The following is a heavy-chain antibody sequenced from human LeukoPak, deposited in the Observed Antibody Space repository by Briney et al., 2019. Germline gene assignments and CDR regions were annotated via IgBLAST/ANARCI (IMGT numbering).Heavy chain of an antibody. D-gene: IGHD1-26*01. CDR1: GFTFSSYS. V-gene: IGHV3-21*01. CDR3: ARLLVGATDY. CDR2: ISSSSSYI. Sequence: PGGSLRLSCAASGFTFSSYSMNWVRQAPGKGLEWVSPISSSSSYIYYADSVKGRFTISRDNAKNSLYLQMNSLRAEDTAVYYCARLLVGATDYWGQGTLVTVSS. J-gene: IGHJ4*02.